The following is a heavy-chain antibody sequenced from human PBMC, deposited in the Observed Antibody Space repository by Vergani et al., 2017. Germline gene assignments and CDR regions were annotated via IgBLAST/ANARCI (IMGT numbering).Heavy chain of an antibody. Sequence: QVQLVQSGAEVKKPGSSVKVSCKASGCTFSSYAISWVRQAPGQGLEWMGGIIPIFGTANYAQKFQGRVTITADESTSTAYMELSSLRSEDTAVYYCASLAYCGGDCSHIFDYWGQGILVTVSS. D-gene: IGHD2-21*01. J-gene: IGHJ4*02. CDR3: ASLAYCGGDCSHIFDY. CDR2: IIPIFGTA. CDR1: GCTFSSYA. V-gene: IGHV1-69*01.